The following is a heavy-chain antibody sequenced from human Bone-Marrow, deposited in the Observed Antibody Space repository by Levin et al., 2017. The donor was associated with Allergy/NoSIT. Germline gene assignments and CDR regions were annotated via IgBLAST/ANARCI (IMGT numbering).Heavy chain of an antibody. Sequence: SGPTLVKPTQTLTLTCTFSGFSLSTSGMCVSWIRQPPGKALEWLALIDWDDDKYYSTSLKTRLTISKDTSKNQVVLTMTNMDPVDTATYYCARLKYRGYSGYDSPSYDYWGQGTLVTVSS. CDR3: ARLKYRGYSGYDSPSYDY. J-gene: IGHJ4*02. CDR1: GFSLSTSGMC. D-gene: IGHD5-12*01. CDR2: IDWDDDK. V-gene: IGHV2-70*01.